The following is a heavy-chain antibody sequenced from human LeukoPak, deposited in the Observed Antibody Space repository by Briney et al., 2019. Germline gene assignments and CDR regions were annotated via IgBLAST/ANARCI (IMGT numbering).Heavy chain of an antibody. V-gene: IGHV1-46*01. D-gene: IGHD5-18*01. CDR2: INPSGGST. CDR1: GYTFTSYY. J-gene: IGHJ5*02. Sequence: ASVKVSCKASGYTFTSYYMHWVRQAPGQGLEWMGIINPSGGSTSYAQKLQGRVTMTRDTSTSTVYMELSSLRSEDTAVYYCARGIEQLWLQNWFDPWGQGTLVTVSS. CDR3: ARGIEQLWLQNWFDP.